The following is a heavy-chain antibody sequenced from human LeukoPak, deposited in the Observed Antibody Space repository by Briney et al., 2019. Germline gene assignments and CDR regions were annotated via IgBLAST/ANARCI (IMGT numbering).Heavy chain of an antibody. CDR2: ISSSGNTR. CDR3: ARVSVAGIN. D-gene: IGHD6-19*01. Sequence: GGSLRLSCAASGFIFSDDYMSWIRQAPGKGLEWVSYISSSGNTRYYADSVKGRFTISRDNAKNSLSLQMNSLRAEDTAIYYCARVSVAGINWGQGTLVTVSS. CDR1: GFIFSDDY. J-gene: IGHJ4*02. V-gene: IGHV3-11*04.